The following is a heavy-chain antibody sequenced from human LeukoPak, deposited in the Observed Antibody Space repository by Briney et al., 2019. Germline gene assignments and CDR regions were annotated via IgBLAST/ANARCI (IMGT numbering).Heavy chain of an antibody. D-gene: IGHD3-9*01. CDR1: GFTFSNYN. CDR3: ARARPNYDILTDSGYFDY. CDR2: ISSSSSYI. J-gene: IGHJ4*02. Sequence: GGSLRLSCAASGFTFSNYNMNWVRQAPGKGLEWVSYISSSSSYISYADSVKGRFTMSRDNAKNSLYLQMNSLRVEDTAVYYCARARPNYDILTDSGYFDYWGQGTLVTVSS. V-gene: IGHV3-21*01.